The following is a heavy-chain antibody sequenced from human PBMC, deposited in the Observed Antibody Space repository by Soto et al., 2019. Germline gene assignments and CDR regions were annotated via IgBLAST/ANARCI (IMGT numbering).Heavy chain of an antibody. J-gene: IGHJ6*03. Sequence: EVQLVESGGGLVQPGGSLRLSCEASGLTFSDYWIHWVRQGPGKGLVWVSRIKGDTITTNYADSVKGRFTISRENAKNTVYLQVNSLRVEDTAVYYCARGSRGYYYMDVWGRGTKVTVSS. CDR2: IKGDTITT. V-gene: IGHV3-74*01. D-gene: IGHD3-10*01. CDR3: ARGSRGYYYMDV. CDR1: GLTFSDYW.